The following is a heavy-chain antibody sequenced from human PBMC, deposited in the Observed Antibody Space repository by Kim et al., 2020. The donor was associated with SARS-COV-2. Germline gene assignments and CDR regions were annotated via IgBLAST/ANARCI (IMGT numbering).Heavy chain of an antibody. Sequence: GGSLRLSCAASGFTFSSYGMHWVRQAPGKGLEWVAVIWYDGSNKYYADSVKGRFTISRDNSKNTLYLQMNSLRAEDTAVYYCAKVRAKYSSGYYYFDYWGQGTLVTVSS. CDR2: IWYDGSNK. CDR3: AKVRAKYSSGYYYFDY. D-gene: IGHD6-19*01. CDR1: GFTFSSYG. V-gene: IGHV3-33*06. J-gene: IGHJ4*02.